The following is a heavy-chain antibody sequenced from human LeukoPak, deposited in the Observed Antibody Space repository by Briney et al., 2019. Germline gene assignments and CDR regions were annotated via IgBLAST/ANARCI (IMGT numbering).Heavy chain of an antibody. D-gene: IGHD6-19*01. J-gene: IGHJ4*02. CDR2: ISYDGSNE. V-gene: IGHV3-30*18. CDR3: AKGMEQWLPYFDY. CDR1: GFTFSVYG. Sequence: GGSLRLSCAASGFTFSVYGMHWVRQAPGKGLEWVAVISYDGSNEYYGDSVKGRFTISRDNCKNTVYLQMNSLRAEDTAVYYCAKGMEQWLPYFDYWGQGTQVTVSS.